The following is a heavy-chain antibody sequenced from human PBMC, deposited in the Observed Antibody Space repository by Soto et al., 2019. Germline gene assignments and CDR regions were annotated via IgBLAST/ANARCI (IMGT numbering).Heavy chain of an antibody. CDR1: GGSISSSSYY. CDR2: IYYSGST. CDR3: ASGYDILTGYPRGDYYGMDV. Sequence: SETQSLTYTVSGGSISSSSYYWGRIRQPPGKGLEWIGSIYYSGSTYYNPSLKSRVTISVDTSKNQFSLKLSSVTAADTAVYYCASGYDILTGYPRGDYYGMDVWGQGTTVTVSS. D-gene: IGHD3-9*01. V-gene: IGHV4-39*01. J-gene: IGHJ6*02.